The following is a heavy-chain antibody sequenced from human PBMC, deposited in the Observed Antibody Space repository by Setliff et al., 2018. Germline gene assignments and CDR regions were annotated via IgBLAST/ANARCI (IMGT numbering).Heavy chain of an antibody. J-gene: IGHJ4*02. V-gene: IGHV4-61*02. D-gene: IGHD1-1*01. CDR1: GGSISSMSYY. Sequence: PSETLSLTCTVSGGSISSMSYYWGWIRQPAGKGLEWIGRIYTSGSTNYNPSLKSRVTMSVDTSKRQFSLKLGSATAADTAVYYCARDMGQPYYFESWGLGTLVTVSS. CDR2: IYTSGST. CDR3: ARDMGQPYYFES.